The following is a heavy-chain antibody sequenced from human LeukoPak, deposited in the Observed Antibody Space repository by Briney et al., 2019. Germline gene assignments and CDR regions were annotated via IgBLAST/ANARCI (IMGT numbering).Heavy chain of an antibody. V-gene: IGHV3-23*01. J-gene: IGHJ4*02. CDR3: AKARDSSGYKPYYFDY. CDR2: ISGSGGGT. D-gene: IGHD3-22*01. CDR1: GFTFSSYA. Sequence: PGGSLRLSCAASGFTFSSYAMSGVRQAPGKGREGVAAISGSGGGTYYADSVKGRFTISRDNSKNTLYLQMNSLRAEDTAVYYCAKARDSSGYKPYYFDYWGQGTLVTVSS.